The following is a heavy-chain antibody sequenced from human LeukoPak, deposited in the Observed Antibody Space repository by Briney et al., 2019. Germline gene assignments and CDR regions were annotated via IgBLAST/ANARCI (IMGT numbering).Heavy chain of an antibody. CDR2: IDPSGTT. CDR3: ARGSFGIPAAADL. CDR1: GDSISRAGYS. D-gene: IGHD6-13*01. Sequence: SETLSLTCVVSGDSISRAGYSWNWIRQAPGKGLEWIGYIDPSGTTNFNPSLRSRLTLSLDRSKNQFSLKLTSVTAADPAVYYCARGSFGIPAAADLWGQGALVTVSS. J-gene: IGHJ5*02. V-gene: IGHV4-30-2*01.